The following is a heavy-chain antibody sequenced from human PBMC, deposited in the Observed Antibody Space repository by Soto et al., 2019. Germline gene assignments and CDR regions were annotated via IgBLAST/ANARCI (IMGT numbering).Heavy chain of an antibody. V-gene: IGHV3-66*01. J-gene: IGHJ3*02. CDR2: IYSGGST. CDR1: GFTVSSNY. CDR3: ARAYLDAFDI. Sequence: EVQLVESGGGLVQPGGSLRLSCAASGFTVSSNYMSWVRQAPGKGLEWVSVIYSGGSTYYADSVKGRFTISRDNSKNTLYVQMNSVRAEDTAVYYCARAYLDAFDIWGQGTMVTVSS.